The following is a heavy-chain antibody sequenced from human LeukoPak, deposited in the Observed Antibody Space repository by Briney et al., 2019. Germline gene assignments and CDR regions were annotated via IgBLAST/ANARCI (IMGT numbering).Heavy chain of an antibody. CDR2: MNPNNGNT. J-gene: IGHJ6*02. Sequence: AASVKVSCKASGYTFTSYDINWVRQATGQGLEWMGWMNPNNGNTGYAQKFQGRVTITRSTSISTAYMELSSLRSEDTAVYYCARLASSSWPLYYYYGMDVWGQGTTVTVSS. CDR1: GYTFTSYD. CDR3: ARLASSSWPLYYYYGMDV. D-gene: IGHD6-13*01. V-gene: IGHV1-8*01.